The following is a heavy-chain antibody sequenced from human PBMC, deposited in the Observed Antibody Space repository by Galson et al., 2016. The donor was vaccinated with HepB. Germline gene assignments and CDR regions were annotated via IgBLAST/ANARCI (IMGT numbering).Heavy chain of an antibody. V-gene: IGHV4-39*01. J-gene: IGHJ6*02. CDR3: ARHMVSSGPPSPFHYFGMDV. CDR2: IYYSGNT. Sequence: ETLSLTCTVSGGSISNNYYYWGWVRQPPGKGLEWIGSIYYSGNTYYNPSLKSRVTIFVDTSKNQFSLRLSAVTAAETGVYYCARHMVSSGPPSPFHYFGMDVWGPGTTVTVPS. D-gene: IGHD6-19*01. CDR1: GGSISNNYYY.